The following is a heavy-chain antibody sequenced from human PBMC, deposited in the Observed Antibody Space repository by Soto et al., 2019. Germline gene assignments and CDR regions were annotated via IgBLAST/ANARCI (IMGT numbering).Heavy chain of an antibody. Sequence: EVQLVESGGGLVQPGGSLRLSCAASGFSFNTYWMSWVRQAPGKGLEWVANMKQDESEKYYVDSVKGRFTISRDNAKNSLYLQMNSLRAEDTAVYFCARGASSCSGGSCPGSRSAFDIWGQGTLVTVSS. CDR2: MKQDESEK. V-gene: IGHV3-7*05. J-gene: IGHJ3*02. CDR1: GFSFNTYW. CDR3: ARGASSCSGGSCPGSRSAFDI. D-gene: IGHD2-15*01.